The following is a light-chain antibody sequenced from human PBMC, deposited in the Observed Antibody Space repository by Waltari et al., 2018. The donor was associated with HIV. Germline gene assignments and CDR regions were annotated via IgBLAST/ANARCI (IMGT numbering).Light chain of an antibody. CDR1: SGHSTYA. CDR2: VSNDRSH. V-gene: IGLV4-69*01. J-gene: IGLJ3*02. Sequence: QVVLTQSPSASAFLGASVKLTCTLSSGHSTYAIAWHQQPPETGPRYLMKVSNDRSHYKGDGIPDRFSGSSSGAERYLTISSLQSDDEADYYCQTWDSGIRVFGGGTRLTVL. CDR3: QTWDSGIRV.